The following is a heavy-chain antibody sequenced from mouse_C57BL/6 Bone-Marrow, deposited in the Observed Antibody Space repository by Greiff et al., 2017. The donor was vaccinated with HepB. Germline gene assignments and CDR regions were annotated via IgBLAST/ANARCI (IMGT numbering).Heavy chain of an antibody. Sequence: EVNLVESGGGLVKPGGSLKLSCAASGFTFSDYGMHWVRQAPEKGLEWVAYISSGSSTIYYADTVKGRFTISRDNAKNTLFLQMTSLRSEDTAMYYCARDRLAYWGQGTLVTVSA. CDR3: ARDRLAY. V-gene: IGHV5-17*01. CDR2: ISSGSSTI. CDR1: GFTFSDYG. D-gene: IGHD3-2*02. J-gene: IGHJ3*01.